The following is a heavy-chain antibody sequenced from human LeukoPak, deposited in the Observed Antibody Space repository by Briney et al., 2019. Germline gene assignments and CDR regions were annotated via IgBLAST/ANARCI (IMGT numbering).Heavy chain of an antibody. CDR2: IIPIFGTA. V-gene: IGHV1-69*13. Sequence: SVKVSCKASGGTFSSYAISWVRQAPGQGLEWMGGIIPIFGTANYAQKFQGRVTITADESTSTAYMELSRLRSDDTAVYYCARILGDYDFWSGYYTGDYWGQGTLVTVSS. CDR1: GGTFSSYA. CDR3: ARILGDYDFWSGYYTGDY. J-gene: IGHJ4*02. D-gene: IGHD3-3*01.